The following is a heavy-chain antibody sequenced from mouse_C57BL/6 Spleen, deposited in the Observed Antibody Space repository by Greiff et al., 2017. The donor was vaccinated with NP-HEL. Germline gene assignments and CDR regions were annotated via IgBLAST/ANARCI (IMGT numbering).Heavy chain of an antibody. J-gene: IGHJ2*01. CDR2: ISSGSSTI. Sequence: EGKLMESGGGLVKPGGSLKLSCAASGFTFSDYGMHWVRQAPEKGLEWVAFISSGSSTIYYADTVKGRFTISRDNAKNTLFLQMTSLRSEDTAMYYCARRELLDYWGQGTTLTVSS. CDR1: GFTFSDYG. V-gene: IGHV5-17*01. D-gene: IGHD4-1*01. CDR3: ARRELLDY.